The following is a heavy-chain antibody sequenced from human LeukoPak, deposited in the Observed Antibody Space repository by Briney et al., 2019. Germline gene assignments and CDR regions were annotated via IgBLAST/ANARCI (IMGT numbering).Heavy chain of an antibody. CDR3: ARDGSSWYDY. CDR1: GYTFTSYA. J-gene: IGHJ4*02. CDR2: INAGNGNT. D-gene: IGHD6-13*01. Sequence: GASVKVSCKASGYTFTSYAMHWVRQAPGQRLEWMGWINAGNGNTKSSQKFQGRVTITRDTSASTAYMELSSLRYEDTAVYYCARDGSSWYDYWGQGTLVTVS. V-gene: IGHV1-3*01.